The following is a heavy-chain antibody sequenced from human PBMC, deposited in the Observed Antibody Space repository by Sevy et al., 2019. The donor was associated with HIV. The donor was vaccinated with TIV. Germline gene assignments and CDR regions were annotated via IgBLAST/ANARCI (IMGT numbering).Heavy chain of an antibody. CDR2: FSFGCGRI. CDR1: GFTFAKYS. J-gene: IGHJ4*02. D-gene: IGHD2-8*01. V-gene: IGHV3-23*01. CDR3: AREGCTQPHDY. Sequence: GSLRLSCAASGFTFAKYSMSWVRQAPGKGLGWVSTFSFGCGRINYADSVKGRFTISRDDSKNTLFLQMNSLRAEDTATYFCAREGCTQPHDYWGQGTLVTVSS.